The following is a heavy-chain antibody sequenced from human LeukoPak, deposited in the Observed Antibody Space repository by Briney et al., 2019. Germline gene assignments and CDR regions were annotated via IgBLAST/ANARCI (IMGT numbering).Heavy chain of an antibody. CDR3: AKKIAAAASYYFDY. J-gene: IGHJ4*02. CDR2: MSGSGGST. Sequence: GGSLRLSCAASGFTFSSYGMSWVRQAPGKGLEWVSAMSGSGGSTYYADSVKGRFTISRDNSKNTLYLQMNSLRAEDTAVYYCAKKIAAAASYYFDYWGQGTLVTVSS. D-gene: IGHD6-13*01. V-gene: IGHV3-23*01. CDR1: GFTFSSYG.